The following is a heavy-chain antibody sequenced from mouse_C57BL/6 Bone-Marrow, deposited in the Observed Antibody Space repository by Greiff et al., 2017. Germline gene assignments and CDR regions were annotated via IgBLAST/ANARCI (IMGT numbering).Heavy chain of an antibody. V-gene: IGHV5-6*01. Sequence: EVKLMESGGDLVKPGGSLKLSCAASGFTFSSYGMSWVRQTPDKRLEWVATISSGGSCTYYPDSVKGRFTISRDNAKNTLYLQMSSLKSEDTAMDYCARHGLRLNAMDYWGQGTSVTVSS. J-gene: IGHJ4*01. CDR1: GFTFSSYG. D-gene: IGHD3-2*02. CDR2: ISSGGSCT. CDR3: ARHGLRLNAMDY.